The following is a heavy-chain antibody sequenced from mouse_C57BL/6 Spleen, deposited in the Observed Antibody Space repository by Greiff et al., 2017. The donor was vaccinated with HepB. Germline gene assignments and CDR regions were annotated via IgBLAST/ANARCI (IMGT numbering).Heavy chain of an antibody. D-gene: IGHD3-2*02. Sequence: VQLKESGGGLVQPKGSLKLSCAASGFSFNTYAMNWVRQAPGKGLEWVARIRSKSNNYATYYADSVKDRFTISRDDSESMLYLQMNNLKTEDTAMYYCVRRASSGSFAYWGQGTLVTVSA. CDR2: IRSKSNNYAT. J-gene: IGHJ3*01. V-gene: IGHV10-1*01. CDR1: GFSFNTYA. CDR3: VRRASSGSFAY.